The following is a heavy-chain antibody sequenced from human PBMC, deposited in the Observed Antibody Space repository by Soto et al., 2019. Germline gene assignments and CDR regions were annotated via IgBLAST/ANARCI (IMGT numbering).Heavy chain of an antibody. CDR3: ARDTGGSYDF. CDR2: TRNKANSYAA. J-gene: IGHJ4*02. CDR1: GFRFSDYY. V-gene: IGHV3-72*01. D-gene: IGHD1-26*01. Sequence: EVQLVESGGGLVQPGGSLRLSCAASGFRFSDYYMDWVRQLPGMGLEWVGRTRNKANSYAAEYAPSVRGRFTISRHDSEDSMFLQLNSLKTEDTAVYYCARDTGGSYDFWGQVALVTVSS.